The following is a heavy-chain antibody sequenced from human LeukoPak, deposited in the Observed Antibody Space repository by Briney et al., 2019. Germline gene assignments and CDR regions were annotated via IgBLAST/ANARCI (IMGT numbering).Heavy chain of an antibody. J-gene: IGHJ4*02. D-gene: IGHD6-25*01. CDR3: ATIAAVDY. CDR2: ISSSSSTI. CDR1: GFTFSSYS. Sequence: GGSLRLSCAASGFTFSSYSMNWVRQAPGKGLEWVSYISSSSSTIYYADSVKGRFTISRDNAKNSLYLQMNSLRAKDTAVYYCATIAAVDYWGQGTLVTVSS. V-gene: IGHV3-48*04.